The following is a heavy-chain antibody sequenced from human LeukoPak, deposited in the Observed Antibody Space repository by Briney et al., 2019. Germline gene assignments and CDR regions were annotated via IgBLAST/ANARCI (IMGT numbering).Heavy chain of an antibody. CDR1: GGSLSSYY. CDR3: ARKSFHTSSYDY. D-gene: IGHD6-13*01. CDR2: IYYSGST. J-gene: IGHJ4*02. V-gene: IGHV4-59*01. Sequence: SETLSLTCTVSGGSLSSYYWSWLRQPPGKGLEWIGYIYYSGSTNYNPSLKSRVTISVDTSKNQFSLNLSSVTAADTAVYYCARKSFHTSSYDYWGQGTLVTVSS.